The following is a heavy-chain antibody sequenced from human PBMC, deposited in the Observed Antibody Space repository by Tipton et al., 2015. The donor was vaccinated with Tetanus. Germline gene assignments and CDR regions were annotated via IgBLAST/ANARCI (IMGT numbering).Heavy chain of an antibody. Sequence: SLRLSCAASGFTFGDFAMSWVRQSPGQGLEWVASIRLTDDDTYYADSVEGRFTISRDDSKNTLYLQLSSLRVEDTTVYYCVKHLIPGRAYFDSWGLGTLVTVSS. CDR2: IRLTDDDT. CDR3: VKHLIPGRAYFDS. D-gene: IGHD2-2*01. V-gene: IGHV3-23*01. J-gene: IGHJ4*02. CDR1: GFTFGDFA.